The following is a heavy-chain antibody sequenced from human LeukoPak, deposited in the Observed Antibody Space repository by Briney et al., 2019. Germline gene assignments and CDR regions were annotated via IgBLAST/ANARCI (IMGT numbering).Heavy chain of an antibody. J-gene: IGHJ3*02. CDR1: GFTFSSYA. D-gene: IGHD4-17*01. CDR3: AKARFGDYDAFDI. V-gene: IGHV3-23*01. CDR2: ISGSGGST. Sequence: GESLRLSCAASGFTFSSYAMSWVRQAPGKGLEWVSAISGSGGSTYYADSVKGRFTISRDNSKNTLYLQMNSLRAEDTAVYYCAKARFGDYDAFDIWGQGIMVTVSS.